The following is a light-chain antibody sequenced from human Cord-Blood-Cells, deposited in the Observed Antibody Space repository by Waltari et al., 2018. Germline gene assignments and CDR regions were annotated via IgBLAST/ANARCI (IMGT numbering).Light chain of an antibody. Sequence: DIVMTQSPDSLAVSLGERATINCKSSQSFLYSSNNKNYLAWYQQKPGQPPKLLIYWASTREYGVPDRFSGSGSGTDFTLTISSLQAEDVAVYYCQQYYSTLALTFGGGTKVEIK. CDR3: QQYYSTLALT. CDR2: WAS. CDR1: QSFLYSSNNKNY. J-gene: IGKJ4*01. V-gene: IGKV4-1*01.